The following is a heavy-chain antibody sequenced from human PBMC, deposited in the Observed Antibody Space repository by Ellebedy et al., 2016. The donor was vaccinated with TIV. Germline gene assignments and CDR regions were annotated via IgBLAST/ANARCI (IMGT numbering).Heavy chain of an antibody. D-gene: IGHD3-3*01. CDR2: INPDGSKK. Sequence: GESLKISCAASGFTFDNYWMNWVRQAPGKGLEWVAFINPDGSKKYYVDSVKGRFTISRDSAKNSLYLQMNTLGGEDTAVYYCSTVEWYRSDYWGQGTLVTVSS. CDR1: GFTFDNYW. V-gene: IGHV3-7*01. CDR3: STVEWYRSDY. J-gene: IGHJ4*02.